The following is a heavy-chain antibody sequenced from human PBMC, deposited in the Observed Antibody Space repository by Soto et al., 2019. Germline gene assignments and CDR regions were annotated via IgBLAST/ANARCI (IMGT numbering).Heavy chain of an antibody. CDR1: GFTFNNFA. J-gene: IGHJ4*02. CDR3: AKKIHSSSGFDY. Sequence: PGGSLRLSCAATGFTFNNFAMNWVRQGPGKGLEWVSGISGGGDATRYADSVKGRFTISRDNAESMVYLDMYSLIPDDTAIYYCAKKIHSSSGFDYWGQGTPVTVSS. CDR2: ISGGGDAT. D-gene: IGHD6-6*01. V-gene: IGHV3-23*01.